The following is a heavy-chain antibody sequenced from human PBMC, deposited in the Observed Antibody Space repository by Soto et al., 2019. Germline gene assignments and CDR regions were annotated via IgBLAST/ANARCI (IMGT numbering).Heavy chain of an antibody. V-gene: IGHV4-59*01. Sequence: TSETLSLTCTVSGVSISSYYWSWVRQPPGKGLEWIGYIYYSGSTNYNPSLKSRVTISVDTSKNQFSLKLSSVTAADTAVYYCARRLGYCSSTSCYHNWFDPWGQGTLVTVSS. CDR1: GVSISSYY. J-gene: IGHJ5*02. CDR3: ARRLGYCSSTSCYHNWFDP. CDR2: IYYSGST. D-gene: IGHD2-2*01.